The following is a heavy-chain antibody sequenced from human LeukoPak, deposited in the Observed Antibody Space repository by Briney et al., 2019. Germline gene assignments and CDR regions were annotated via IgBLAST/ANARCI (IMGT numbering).Heavy chain of an antibody. V-gene: IGHV3-48*01. Sequence: GGSLRLSCAASGFTFSSYSMNGVGQAPGKGLEWVSYIGSSGSVIYYADSVKGRFTISRDNAKNSLYLQMNSLRAEDTAVYYCARDGGTAAAGTHHFDYWGQGTLVTVSS. D-gene: IGHD6-13*01. J-gene: IGHJ4*02. CDR3: ARDGGTAAAGTHHFDY. CDR2: IGSSGSVI. CDR1: GFTFSSYS.